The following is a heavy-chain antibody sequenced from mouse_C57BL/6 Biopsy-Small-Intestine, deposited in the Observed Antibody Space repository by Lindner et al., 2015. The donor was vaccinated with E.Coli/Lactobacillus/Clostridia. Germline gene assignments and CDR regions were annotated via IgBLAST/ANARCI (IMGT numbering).Heavy chain of an antibody. D-gene: IGHD1-3*01. V-gene: IGHV1-84*02. J-gene: IGHJ4*01. Sequence: SVKVSCKASGFPFINYDIHWVRQAPGQGLEWMGWMNPNSGNTGFAGRFKGRVSMTRNTSMSTAYMELRGLRSEDTAVYFCARPLFRSIVAPPGYWGQGTLVTVSS. CDR3: ARPLFRSIVAPPGY. CDR1: GFPFINYD. CDR2: MNPNSGNT.